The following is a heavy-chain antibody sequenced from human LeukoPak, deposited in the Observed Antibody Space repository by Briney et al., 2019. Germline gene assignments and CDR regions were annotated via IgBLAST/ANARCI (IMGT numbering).Heavy chain of an antibody. CDR2: ITSSGGST. CDR1: GFNFRIYA. CDR3: AKDLGPTYGIGWPNFDY. J-gene: IGHJ4*02. Sequence: GGSLRLSCAASGFNFRIYAMSWVRQAPGMRLEWLSTITSSGGSTFYADSVKGHFTISRDNSRSTLFLQMSNLRAEDTALYYCAKDLGPTYGIGWPNFDYWGQGTLVTVSS. V-gene: IGHV3-23*01. D-gene: IGHD6-19*01.